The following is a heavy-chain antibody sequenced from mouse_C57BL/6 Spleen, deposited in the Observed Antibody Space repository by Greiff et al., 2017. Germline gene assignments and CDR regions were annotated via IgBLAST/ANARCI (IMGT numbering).Heavy chain of an antibody. CDR2: IDPSDSYT. D-gene: IGHD2-3*01. J-gene: IGHJ3*01. Sequence: QVQLQEPGAELVMPGASVKLSCKASGYTFTSYWMRWVKQRPGQGLEWIGEIDPSDSYTNYNQKFKGKSTLTVDKSSSTAYMELRSLTSEDSAVFYCASNIYDGYYLFAYWGQGTLVTVSA. CDR3: ASNIYDGYYLFAY. CDR1: GYTFTSYW. V-gene: IGHV1-69*01.